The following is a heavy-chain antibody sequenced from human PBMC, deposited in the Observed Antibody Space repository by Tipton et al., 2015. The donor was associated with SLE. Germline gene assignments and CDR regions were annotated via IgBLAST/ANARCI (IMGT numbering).Heavy chain of an antibody. CDR3: AKEGRTNDASLAFHV. D-gene: IGHD1-1*01. J-gene: IGHJ3*01. V-gene: IGHV3-30*02. CDR2: LRYDESNK. CDR1: GFTLSNYG. Sequence: SLRLSCAASGFTLSNYGMHWVRQAPGKGLEWVAFLRYDESNKYYADSVKGRFTISRDNSKNTLYLQMSSLRSEDTAVFYCAKEGRTNDASLAFHVGGQGKMVTVSS.